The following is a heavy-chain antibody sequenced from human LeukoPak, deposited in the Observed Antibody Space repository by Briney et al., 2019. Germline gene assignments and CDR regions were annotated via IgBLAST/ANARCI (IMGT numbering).Heavy chain of an antibody. CDR2: ISSSSSTI. CDR3: ARERAEVLRFLERGGFDY. J-gene: IGHJ4*02. V-gene: IGHV3-48*04. D-gene: IGHD3-3*01. CDR1: GFTFSSYS. Sequence: GGSLRLSCAASGFTFSSYSMNWVRQAPGKGLEWVSYISSSSSTIYYADSVKGRFTISRDNAKNSLYLQMNSLRAEDTAVYYCARERAEVLRFLERGGFDYWGQGTLVTVSS.